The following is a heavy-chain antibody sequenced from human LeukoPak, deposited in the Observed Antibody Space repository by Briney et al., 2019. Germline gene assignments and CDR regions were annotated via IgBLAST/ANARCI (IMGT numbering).Heavy chain of an antibody. D-gene: IGHD7-27*01. J-gene: IGHJ3*02. CDR2: INPTSGDP. CDR3: ARGDGDGPARRAFDI. V-gene: IGHV1-2*02. CDR1: GYTFTRYY. Sequence: ASVKVSCKASGYTFTRYYIHWVRQAPGQGLEWMGWINPTSGDPNYVQKFQGRVTMTRDTSISTAYMELSNMRSDDTAVYYCARGDGDGPARRAFDIWGQGTMVTVSS.